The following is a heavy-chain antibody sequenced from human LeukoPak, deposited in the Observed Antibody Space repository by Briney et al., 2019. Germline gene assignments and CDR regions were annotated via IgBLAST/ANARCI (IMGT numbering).Heavy chain of an antibody. Sequence: GESLKISCQAPGYSFTSSWIGWARQMPGKGLEWMGIIYPGDSDTRYSPSFQGQVTISADKSISTAYLQWSSLKASDTAMYYCARYLPGRVVTGQMDVWGQGTTVTVSS. V-gene: IGHV5-51*01. CDR1: GYSFTSSW. CDR3: ARYLPGRVVTGQMDV. D-gene: IGHD4-23*01. CDR2: IYPGDSDT. J-gene: IGHJ6*02.